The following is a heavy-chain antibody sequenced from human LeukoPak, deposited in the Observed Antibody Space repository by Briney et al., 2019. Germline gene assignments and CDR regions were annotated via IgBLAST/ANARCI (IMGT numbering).Heavy chain of an antibody. CDR2: IFYSGST. V-gene: IGHV4-39*01. Sequence: PSETLSLTCTVSGGSISTSSYYWGWVRQPPGKGLEWIGNIFYSGSTYSSPSLKRRVTISRETYKNQVSLKLTSVTAADTAVYYCARHRRIAAAGIRGYDYWGQGTLVTVSS. CDR3: ARHRRIAAAGIRGYDY. CDR1: GGSISTSSYY. D-gene: IGHD6-13*01. J-gene: IGHJ4*02.